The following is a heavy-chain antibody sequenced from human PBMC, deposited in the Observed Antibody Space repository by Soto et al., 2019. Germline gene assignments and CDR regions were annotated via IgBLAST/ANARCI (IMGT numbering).Heavy chain of an antibody. D-gene: IGHD3-16*02. CDR2: IIPILGIA. Sequence: AASVKGSCKASGGTFSSDTISWVRQAPGQGLEWMGRIIPILGIANYAQKFQGRVTITADKSTSTAYMELSSLRSEDTAVYYCASTFGGVIVDGTFDYWGQGTLVTVSS. V-gene: IGHV1-69*02. CDR1: GGTFSSDT. J-gene: IGHJ4*02. CDR3: ASTFGGVIVDGTFDY.